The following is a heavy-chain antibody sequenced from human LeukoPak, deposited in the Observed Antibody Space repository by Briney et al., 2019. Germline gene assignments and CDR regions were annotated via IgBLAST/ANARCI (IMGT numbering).Heavy chain of an antibody. CDR2: ISTSGGDT. Sequence: PGGSLRLSCAASGFTFSNYAMYWVRQAPGKGLEWVSAISTSGGDTFYPDSVRGRFTISRHNSKNTLYLQMYSLRAEDTAVYYCAKGSAQYYFEYWGQGTLVTVSS. V-gene: IGHV3-23*01. J-gene: IGHJ4*02. CDR1: GFTFSNYA. CDR3: AKGSAQYYFEY.